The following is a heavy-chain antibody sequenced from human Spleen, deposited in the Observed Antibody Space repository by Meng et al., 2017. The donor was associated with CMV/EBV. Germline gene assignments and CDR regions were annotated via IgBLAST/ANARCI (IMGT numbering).Heavy chain of an antibody. CDR3: AKVYCSSTSCHVDY. D-gene: IGHD2-2*01. V-gene: IGHV3-23*04. CDR2: ISGSGGST. CDR1: GFTFSPYT. J-gene: IGHJ4*02. Sequence: EVQLVESGGGLVKPGGSLRISCVASGFTFSPYTVAWVRRAPGKGLEWVSSISGSGGSTYFADSVKGRFTISRDNSKNTLYLQMNSLRAEDTAVYYCAKVYCSSTSCHVDYWSQGTLVTVSS.